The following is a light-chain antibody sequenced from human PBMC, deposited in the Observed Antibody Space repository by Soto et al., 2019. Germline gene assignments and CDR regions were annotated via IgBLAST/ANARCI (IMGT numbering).Light chain of an antibody. V-gene: IGKV3-11*01. CDR3: QQRSNWPLT. Sequence: EIVLTQSPATLSVSPGARATLSCRASQSINNYLAWYQQKPGQAPRLLIYDASNRATGIPVRFSGSGSGTDFTHTIGGLESEDSALYYCQQRSNWPLTFGGGTKVEI. CDR2: DAS. J-gene: IGKJ4*01. CDR1: QSINNY.